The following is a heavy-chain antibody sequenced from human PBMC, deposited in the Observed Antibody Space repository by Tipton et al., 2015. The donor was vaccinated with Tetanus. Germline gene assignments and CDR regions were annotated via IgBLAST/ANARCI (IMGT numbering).Heavy chain of an antibody. CDR1: NGSLTVGGYY. Sequence: TLSLTCSVSNGSLTVGGYYWSWIRQHPGKGPEWLGYIFYIGTTYYNPSLQSRISISADTFKNQFSLRLTSVTAADTAVYYCARGQAGGSYGGSFDYWGQGVVATVSS. CDR3: ARGQAGGSYGGSFDY. V-gene: IGHV4-31*03. J-gene: IGHJ4*02. D-gene: IGHD1-26*01. CDR2: IFYIGTT.